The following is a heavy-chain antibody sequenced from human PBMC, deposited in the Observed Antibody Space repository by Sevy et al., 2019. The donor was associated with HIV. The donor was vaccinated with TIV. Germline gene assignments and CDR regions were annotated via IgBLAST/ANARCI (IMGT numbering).Heavy chain of an antibody. CDR1: GYRFTSYW. CDR2: TYPGDSDT. D-gene: IGHD3-10*01. CDR3: AGQYYGSGSYYNSFFDY. J-gene: IGHJ4*02. Sequence: GGSLRLSCKASGYRFTSYWIGWVRQMPGKGLEWMGITYPGDSDTRYSPSFQGQVTISADKSISTAYLQWSSLKASDTAMYYCAGQYYGSGSYYNSFFDYCGQGTLVTVSS. V-gene: IGHV5-51*01.